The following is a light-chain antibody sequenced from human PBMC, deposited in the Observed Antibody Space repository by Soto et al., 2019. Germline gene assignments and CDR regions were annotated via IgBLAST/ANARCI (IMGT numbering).Light chain of an antibody. CDR1: QSISSS. Sequence: EIVMTQSPATLSVSPGERATLSCRASQSISSSLTWYQQKPGQAPRLLIYGASTRATGIPARFSGSGSGTDFTLTISRLQSEDFAVYYCQQYNNGPTYTFGQGTKLEIK. CDR2: GAS. CDR3: QQYNNGPTYT. V-gene: IGKV3-15*01. J-gene: IGKJ2*01.